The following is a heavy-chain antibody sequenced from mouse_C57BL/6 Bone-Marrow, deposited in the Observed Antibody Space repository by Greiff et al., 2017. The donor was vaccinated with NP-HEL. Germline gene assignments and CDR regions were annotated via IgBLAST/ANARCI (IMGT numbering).Heavy chain of an antibody. CDR3: AVLCPFAY. D-gene: IGHD1-1*02. J-gene: IGHJ3*01. CDR2: IYPGDGDT. V-gene: IGHV1-82*01. Sequence: QVQLQQSGPELVKPGASVKLSCKASGYAFSSSWMNWVKQRPGKGLEWIGRIYPGDGDTNYNGKFKGKATLTADKSSSTAYMQLSSLTSDDSAVYFCAVLCPFAYWGQGTLVTVSA. CDR1: GYAFSSSW.